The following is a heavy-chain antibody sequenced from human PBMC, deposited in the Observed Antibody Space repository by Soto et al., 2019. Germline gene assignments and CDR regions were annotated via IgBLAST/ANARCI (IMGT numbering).Heavy chain of an antibody. CDR2: ISAGNGNI. CDR1: GYTFTSYA. Sequence: ASVKVSCKASGYTFTSYAMHWVRQAPGQRLEWMGRISAGNGNIKYSQKFQGRVTITRDTSASTAYMELSSLRSEDTAVYYCARVRYSDYDFHYWGQGTLVTAPQ. CDR3: ARVRYSDYDFHY. J-gene: IGHJ4*02. D-gene: IGHD5-12*01. V-gene: IGHV1-3*01.